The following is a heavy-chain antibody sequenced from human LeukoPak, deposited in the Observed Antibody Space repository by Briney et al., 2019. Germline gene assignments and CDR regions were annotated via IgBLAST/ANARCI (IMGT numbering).Heavy chain of an antibody. J-gene: IGHJ4*02. D-gene: IGHD3-10*01. CDR1: GFTFSSYG. Sequence: PGRSLRLSCAASGFTFSSYGMHWVRQAPGKGLEWVAVIWYDGSNKYYADSVKGRFTISRDNSKNTLYLQMNSLRAEDTAVYYCARDFYGSGNYYSGVFDYWGQGTLVTVSS. V-gene: IGHV3-33*01. CDR3: ARDFYGSGNYYSGVFDY. CDR2: IWYDGSNK.